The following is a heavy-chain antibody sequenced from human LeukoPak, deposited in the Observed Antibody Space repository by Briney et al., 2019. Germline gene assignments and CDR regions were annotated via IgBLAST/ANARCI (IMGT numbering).Heavy chain of an antibody. V-gene: IGHV3-74*01. CDR3: ARDLSERYSTDY. D-gene: IGHD1-26*01. CDR2: INSDGSST. J-gene: IGHJ4*02. Sequence: GGSLRLSCAASGFTFSSYWMHWVRQAPGKGLVWVSRINSDGSSTSYADSVKGRFTISRDNSQNTLDLQMNSLRAEDTAVYYCARDLSERYSTDYWGQGTLVTVSS. CDR1: GFTFSSYW.